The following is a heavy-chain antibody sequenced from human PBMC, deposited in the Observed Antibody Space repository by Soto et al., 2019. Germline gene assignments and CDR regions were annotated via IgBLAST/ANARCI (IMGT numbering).Heavy chain of an antibody. CDR2: INTYNGNT. D-gene: IGHD3-16*01. J-gene: IGHJ6*02. CDR1: GYAFTRYG. V-gene: IGHV1-18*01. Sequence: QVQLVQSGAEVKNPGASVKVSCKASGYAFTRYGIGWARQAPGQGLEWTGWINTYNGNTNYAQNVQGRVTLTTDASPSTAHMELRSLRSNDTAIYYCAMVDVYVTPSPQDVWGQGTTVIVSS. CDR3: AMVDVYVTPSPQDV.